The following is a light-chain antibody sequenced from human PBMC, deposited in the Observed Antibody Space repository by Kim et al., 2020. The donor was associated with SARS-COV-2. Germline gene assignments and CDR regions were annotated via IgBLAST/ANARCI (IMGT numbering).Light chain of an antibody. Sequence: QSVLTQPPSVSGAPVQRVTISCTGSSSNIGAGYDVHWYQQLPGTAPKLLIYGNSNRPSGVPDRFSGSKSGTSASLAITGLQAEDEADYYCQSYDSSLSRVFGGGTQLTVL. CDR3: QSYDSSLSRV. V-gene: IGLV1-40*01. CDR2: GNS. CDR1: SSNIGAGYD. J-gene: IGLJ2*01.